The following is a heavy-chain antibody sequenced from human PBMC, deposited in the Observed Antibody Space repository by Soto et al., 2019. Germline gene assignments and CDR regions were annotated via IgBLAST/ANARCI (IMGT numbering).Heavy chain of an antibody. Sequence: QVQLQESGPGLVKPSQTLSLTCTVSGGSISSGGYYWSWHRQHPGKGLVWIGYLYYSGSTYYNPSHKNRVTISVDTSKKLFSLKLSAVTAADTAVYYCARGYYYDSSGYYAPFDPWGQGTLVTVSS. D-gene: IGHD3-22*01. CDR2: LYYSGST. J-gene: IGHJ5*02. CDR1: GGSISSGGYY. V-gene: IGHV4-31*03. CDR3: ARGYYYDSSGYYAPFDP.